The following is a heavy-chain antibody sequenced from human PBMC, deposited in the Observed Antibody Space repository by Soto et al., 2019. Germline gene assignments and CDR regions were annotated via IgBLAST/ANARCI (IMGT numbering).Heavy chain of an antibody. D-gene: IGHD2-2*01. J-gene: IGHJ6*02. V-gene: IGHV3-23*01. CDR3: AREAYCSSTSCYHLAPTYGMDV. Sequence: GGSLRLSCAASGFTFNSYAMTWVRQAPGKGLEWVSIISSSGDGTYYVDSVKGRFTISRDNSRNTLNLQMNSLRSEDTAVYYCAREAYCSSTSCYHLAPTYGMDVWGQGTTVTVSS. CDR1: GFTFNSYA. CDR2: ISSSGDGT.